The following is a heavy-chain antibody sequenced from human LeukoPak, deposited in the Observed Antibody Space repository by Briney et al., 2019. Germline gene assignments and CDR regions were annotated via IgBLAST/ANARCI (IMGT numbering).Heavy chain of an antibody. CDR3: AREGGHCSGGSCYFDY. V-gene: IGHV1-69*06. CDR2: IIPIFGTT. J-gene: IGHJ4*02. Sequence: GSSVKVSCKASGCTFSSYAINWVRQAPGQGLEWMGGIIPIFGTTNYAQKFQGRVTITADKSTTTAYMELSSRRSEDTAVYYCAREGGHCSGGSCYFDYWGQGTLVTVSS. CDR1: GCTFSSYA. D-gene: IGHD2-15*01.